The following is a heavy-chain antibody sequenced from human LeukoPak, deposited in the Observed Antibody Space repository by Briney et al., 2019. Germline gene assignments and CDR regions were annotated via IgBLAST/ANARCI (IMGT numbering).Heavy chain of an antibody. CDR2: INWNGGST. D-gene: IGHD6-6*01. Sequence: GGSLRLSCAASGFTFSSYWMSWVRQAPGKGLEWVSGINWNGGSTGYADSVKGRFTISRDNAKNSLYLQMNSLRAEDTALYYCARGVRIAARPNWFDPWGQGTLVTVSS. J-gene: IGHJ5*02. V-gene: IGHV3-20*04. CDR3: ARGVRIAARPNWFDP. CDR1: GFTFSSYW.